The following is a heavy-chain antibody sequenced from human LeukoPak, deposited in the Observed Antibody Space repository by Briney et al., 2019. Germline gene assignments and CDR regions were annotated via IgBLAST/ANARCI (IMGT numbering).Heavy chain of an antibody. Sequence: GGSLRLSCAASGFTFSSYSMNWVRQAPGKGLEWVSYISSSSSTIYYADSVKGRFTISRDNAKNSLYLQMNSLRDEDTAVYYCARGEERNFYYYYGMDVWGQGTTVTVSS. J-gene: IGHJ6*02. CDR2: ISSSSSTI. CDR1: GFTFSSYS. V-gene: IGHV3-48*02. CDR3: ARGEERNFYYYYGMDV. D-gene: IGHD1-1*01.